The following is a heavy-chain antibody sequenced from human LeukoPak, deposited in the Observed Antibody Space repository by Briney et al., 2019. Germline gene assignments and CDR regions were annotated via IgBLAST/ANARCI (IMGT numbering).Heavy chain of an antibody. CDR3: ARGPSTGTTYWDRLAYYFDY. CDR2: IIPIFGTA. J-gene: IGHJ4*02. D-gene: IGHD1-1*01. CDR1: GGTFSSYA. V-gene: IGHV1-69*13. Sequence: ASVKVSCKASGGTFSSYAISWVRQAPGQGLEWMGGIIPIFGTANYALKFQGRVTITADESTSTAYMELSSLRSEDTAVYYCARGPSTGTTYWDRLAYYFDYWGQGTLVTVSS.